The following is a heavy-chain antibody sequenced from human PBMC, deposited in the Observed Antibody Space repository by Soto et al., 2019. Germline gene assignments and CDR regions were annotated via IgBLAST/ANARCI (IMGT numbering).Heavy chain of an antibody. CDR2: IIPIFGTA. CDR3: ASCIAAAGYYYGMDV. J-gene: IGHJ6*02. CDR1: GGTFSSYA. D-gene: IGHD6-13*01. V-gene: IGHV1-69*13. Sequence: SVEVSCKACGGTFSSYAISWVREAHGQGLEWMGGIIPIFGTANYAQKFQGRVTITADESTSTAYMELSSLRSEDTAVYYCASCIAAAGYYYGMDVWGQGTTVTVSS.